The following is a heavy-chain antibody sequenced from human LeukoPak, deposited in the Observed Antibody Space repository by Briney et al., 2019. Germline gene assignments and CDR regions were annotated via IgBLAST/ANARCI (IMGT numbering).Heavy chain of an antibody. CDR3: AKEDFWRVDV. J-gene: IGHJ6*02. CDR2: IKPDGSEK. D-gene: IGHD3-3*01. V-gene: IGHV3-7*01. CDR1: GFPFSNYF. Sequence: VLLGGSLRLSCAASGFPFSNYFMTWVRQAPGKGLEWVAKIKPDGSEKYYVDSVKGRFTISRDNARNSMYLEMNNLRAEDTAVYYCAKEDFWRVDVWGQGTTVIVSS.